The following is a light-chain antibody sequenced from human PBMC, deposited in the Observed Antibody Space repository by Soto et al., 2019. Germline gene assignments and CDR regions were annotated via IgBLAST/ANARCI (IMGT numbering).Light chain of an antibody. CDR1: SSDIGGYNY. V-gene: IGLV2-14*01. CDR2: EVN. CDR3: SSYSSTTTEYV. Sequence: QSALTQPASVSGSPGQSITISCTGTSSDIGGYNYVYWYQQHPGNAPKLMIYEVNHRPSGVSSRFSGSRSGNTASLTVSGLQAEDEADYYCSSYSSTTTEYVFGTGTKVTVL. J-gene: IGLJ1*01.